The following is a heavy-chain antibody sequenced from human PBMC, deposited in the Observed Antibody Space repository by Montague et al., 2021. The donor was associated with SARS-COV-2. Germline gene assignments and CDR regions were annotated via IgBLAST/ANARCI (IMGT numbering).Heavy chain of an antibody. CDR2: ISYSGAT. CDR3: ARERQEVGIYFDP. Sequence: SETLSLTCTVSGGSMSTVNYYWGWVRQTPGKGLDWVGSISYSGATYYNPSLETRVSISRDTSKNQFSLELRPVTAADTAVYYCARERQEVGIYFDPWGHGTLVTVSS. D-gene: IGHD1-1*01. J-gene: IGHJ5*02. CDR1: GGSMSTVNYY. V-gene: IGHV4-39*07.